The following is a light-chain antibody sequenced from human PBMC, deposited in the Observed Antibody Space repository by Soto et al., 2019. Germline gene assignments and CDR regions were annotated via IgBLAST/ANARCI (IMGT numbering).Light chain of an antibody. Sequence: QSALTQPASVSGSPGQSITISCTGTNSDVGTYNLLSWYQHHPGKAPKLMIYEASKRPSGVSIRFSGSKSGNTASLTISGLQAEDDADYYCCSYTSSSVVFGGGTKLIVL. CDR2: EAS. J-gene: IGLJ2*01. CDR3: CSYTSSSVV. CDR1: NSDVGTYNL. V-gene: IGLV2-23*01.